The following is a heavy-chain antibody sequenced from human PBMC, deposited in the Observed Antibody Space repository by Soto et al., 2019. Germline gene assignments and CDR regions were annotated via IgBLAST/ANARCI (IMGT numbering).Heavy chain of an antibody. J-gene: IGHJ4*02. CDR2: IYHSEST. CDR3: ARGTTRIRGLFDY. CDR1: GGSMYTPNW. D-gene: IGHD1-1*01. V-gene: IGHV4-4*02. Sequence: SETLSLTCAVSGGSMYTPNWWTWVRQTPGKGLQWIGEIYHSESTNYNPSLKSRVTISVDKSKTQFSLNLTSVTAADTAMYYCARGTTRIRGLFDYWGQGILVTGSS.